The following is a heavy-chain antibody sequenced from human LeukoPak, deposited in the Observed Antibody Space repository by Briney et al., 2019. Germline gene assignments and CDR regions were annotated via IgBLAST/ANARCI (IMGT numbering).Heavy chain of an antibody. D-gene: IGHD3-10*01. CDR1: GFTFSSYG. CDR3: ARETMVRGAKAFDY. J-gene: IGHJ4*02. Sequence: GGSLRLSCAASGFTFSSYGMHWVRQAPGKGLEWVAVIWYDGSNKYYADSVKGRFTISRDNSKNTLYLQMNSLRAEDTAVYYCARETMVRGAKAFDYWGQGTLVTVSS. V-gene: IGHV3-33*01. CDR2: IWYDGSNK.